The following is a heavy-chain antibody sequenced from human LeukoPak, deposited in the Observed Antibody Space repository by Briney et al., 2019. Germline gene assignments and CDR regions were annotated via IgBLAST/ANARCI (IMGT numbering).Heavy chain of an antibody. CDR1: GGSISSHY. V-gene: IGHV4-59*11. CDR3: ARVRRYCSSTSCYRSYYYYYYMDV. J-gene: IGHJ6*03. CDR2: IYYSGST. Sequence: SETLSLTCTVSGGSISSHYWSWIRQPPGKGLEWIGYIYYSGSTNYNPSLKSRVTISVDTSKNQFSLKLSSVTAADTAVYYCARVRRYCSSTSCYRSYYYYYYMDVWGKGTTVTVSS. D-gene: IGHD2-2*02.